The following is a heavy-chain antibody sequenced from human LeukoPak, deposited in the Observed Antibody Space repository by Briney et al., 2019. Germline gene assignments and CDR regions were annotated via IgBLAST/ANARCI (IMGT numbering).Heavy chain of an antibody. CDR3: ARARGYSRNWFDP. CDR1: GGAISSSSYY. Sequence: PSETLSLTCTVSGGAISSSSYYWGWIRQPPGKGLEFIGNIHYSGTTYYNPSLKSRVTISVDTPKNQFSLKLSSVTAADTAVYYCARARGYSRNWFDPWGQGTLVTVSS. V-gene: IGHV4-39*01. J-gene: IGHJ5*02. D-gene: IGHD5-18*01. CDR2: IHYSGTT.